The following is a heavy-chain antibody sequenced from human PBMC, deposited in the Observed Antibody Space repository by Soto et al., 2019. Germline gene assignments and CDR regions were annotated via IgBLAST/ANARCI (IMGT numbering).Heavy chain of an antibody. Sequence: GGSLRLSCAASGFTFSSYGMHWVRQAPGKGLEWVAVIWYDGSNKYYADSVKGRFTISRDNSKNTRYLQMNSLRAEDTAVYYCARDFDSSWTFDYWGQGTLVTVSS. D-gene: IGHD6-13*01. V-gene: IGHV3-33*01. CDR1: GFTFSSYG. CDR2: IWYDGSNK. J-gene: IGHJ4*02. CDR3: ARDFDSSWTFDY.